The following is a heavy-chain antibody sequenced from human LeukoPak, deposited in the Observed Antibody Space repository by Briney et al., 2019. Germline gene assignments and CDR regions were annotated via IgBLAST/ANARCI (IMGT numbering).Heavy chain of an antibody. V-gene: IGHV1-18*04. CDR1: GYTFTGYY. D-gene: IGHD3-16*01. Sequence: ASVKVSCKASGYTFTGYYMHWVRQAPGQGLEWMGWINPNSGNTNYAQKPQGRVTMTTDTSTSTAYMELRSLRSDDTAVYYCAREGGAADYFDYWGQGTLVTVSS. CDR2: INPNSGNT. J-gene: IGHJ4*02. CDR3: AREGGAADYFDY.